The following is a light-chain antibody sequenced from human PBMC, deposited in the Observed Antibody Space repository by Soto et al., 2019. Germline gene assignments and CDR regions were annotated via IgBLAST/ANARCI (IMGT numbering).Light chain of an antibody. V-gene: IGKV1-39*01. Sequence: DLQMTQSPSSLAASIGDGVTITCRASQNINTYLNWYRQKPGKAPKLLISAASNLQSGVPSRFSGSGARTDFSLTISGLPPEDFATYSCKQSVSTLLISFGQGTGLEIK. CDR2: AAS. CDR3: KQSVSTLLIS. CDR1: QNINTY. J-gene: IGKJ5*01.